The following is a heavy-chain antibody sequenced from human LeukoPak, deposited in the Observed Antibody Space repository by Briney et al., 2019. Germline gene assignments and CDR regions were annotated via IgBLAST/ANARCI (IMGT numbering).Heavy chain of an antibody. J-gene: IGHJ6*03. Sequence: PSETLSLTCTVSGYSISSGYYWGWIRQPPGKGLEWIGSIYHSGSTYYNPSLKGRVTISVDTSKNQFSLKLSSVTAADTAVYYCARTTEGGYTYNYFYYYYMDVWGKGTTVTISS. CDR1: GYSISSGYY. D-gene: IGHD5-18*01. CDR2: IYHSGST. V-gene: IGHV4-38-2*02. CDR3: ARTTEGGYTYNYFYYYYMDV.